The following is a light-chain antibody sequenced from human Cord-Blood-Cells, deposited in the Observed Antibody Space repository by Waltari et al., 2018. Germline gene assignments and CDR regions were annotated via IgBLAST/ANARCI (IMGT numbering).Light chain of an antibody. V-gene: IGLV1-51*01. J-gene: IGLJ2*01. CDR2: DSK. CDR1: SPNIGHNY. CDR3: GTWDSSLSAVV. Sequence: QSVLTQPPSVSAAPGQKVTISCSGSSPNIGHNYVSWYQQLPGTAPKLLIYDSKKRPAGVPDRFSGSKSGTSATLGITGRQTGDEADYYCGTWDSSLSAVVFGGGTKLTVL.